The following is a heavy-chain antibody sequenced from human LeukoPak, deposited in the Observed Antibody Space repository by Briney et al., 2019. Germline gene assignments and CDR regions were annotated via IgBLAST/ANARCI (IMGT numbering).Heavy chain of an antibody. CDR1: GGSFSGYY. J-gene: IGHJ5*02. CDR2: INHSGST. Sequence: SETLSLTCAVYGGSFSGYYWSWIRQPPGKGLEWIGEINHSGSTNYNPSLKSRVTISVDTSKNQFSLKLSSVTAADTAVYYCARLNYNWFDRWGQGTLVTVSS. CDR3: ARLNYNWFDR. V-gene: IGHV4-34*01. D-gene: IGHD1-7*01.